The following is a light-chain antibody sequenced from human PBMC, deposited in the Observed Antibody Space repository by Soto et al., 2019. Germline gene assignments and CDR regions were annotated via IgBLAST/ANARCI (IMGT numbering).Light chain of an antibody. Sequence: QSALTQPRSVSGSPGQSVTISCTGTSSNVGGYDYVSWYQQHPGKVPKLMIFDVNKRPSGVPDRFSASKSGNTASLTISGLRAEDEADYYCCSFAGSDTYVFATGTNVTVL. V-gene: IGLV2-11*01. J-gene: IGLJ1*01. CDR2: DVN. CDR1: SSNVGGYDY. CDR3: CSFAGSDTYV.